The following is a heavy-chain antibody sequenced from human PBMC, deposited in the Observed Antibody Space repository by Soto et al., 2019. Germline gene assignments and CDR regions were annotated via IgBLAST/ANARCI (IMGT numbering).Heavy chain of an antibody. CDR3: AKDQGSSWYEIDY. J-gene: IGHJ4*02. CDR2: ISGSGGST. CDR1: GFTFSNYA. Sequence: EVQLLESGGGLVQPGGSLRLYWAASGFTFSNYAVTWVSQAPGKGLEWVSTISGSGGSTYYADSVKGRFTISRDNSKNTMYLQMNSLRAEDTAVYYCAKDQGSSWYEIDYWGQGTLVTVSS. V-gene: IGHV3-23*01. D-gene: IGHD6-13*01.